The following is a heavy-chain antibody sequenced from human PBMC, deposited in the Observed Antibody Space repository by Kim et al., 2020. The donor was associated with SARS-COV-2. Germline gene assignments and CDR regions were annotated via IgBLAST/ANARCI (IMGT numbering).Heavy chain of an antibody. CDR1: GYTFTSYG. J-gene: IGHJ6*02. D-gene: IGHD3-10*01. CDR3: ARDYFLKGSYYYGSGSSEYYYYGMDV. CDR2: ISAYNGNT. V-gene: IGHV1-18*04. Sequence: ASVKVSCKASGYTFTSYGISWVRQAPGQGLEWMGWISAYNGNTNYAQKLQGRVTMTTDTSTSTAYMELRSLRSDDTAVYYCARDYFLKGSYYYGSGSSEYYYYGMDVWGQGTTVTVSS.